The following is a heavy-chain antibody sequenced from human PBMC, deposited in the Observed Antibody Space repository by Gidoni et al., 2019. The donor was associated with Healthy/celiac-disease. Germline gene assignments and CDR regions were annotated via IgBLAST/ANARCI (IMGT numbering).Heavy chain of an antibody. CDR2: IFSNDEK. Sequence: QVTLKESGPVLVKPTETLTLTCTDSGFSLSNARMGVSWIRQPPGKARDWLAHIFSNDEKSYSTSLKSRLTISKDTSKSQVVLTMTNMDPVDTATYYCARMIKVVTAGYYYYGMVVWGQGTTVTVSS. CDR3: ARMIKVVTAGYYYYGMVV. CDR1: GFSLSNARMG. J-gene: IGHJ6*02. D-gene: IGHD5-18*01. V-gene: IGHV2-26*01.